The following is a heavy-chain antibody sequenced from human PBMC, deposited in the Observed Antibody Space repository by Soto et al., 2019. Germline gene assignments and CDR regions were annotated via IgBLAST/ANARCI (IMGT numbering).Heavy chain of an antibody. CDR2: IYYSGST. J-gene: IGHJ5*02. CDR1: GGAIISYY. Sequence: PSETLSLTCTVSGGAIISYYCSLIRQPPGKGLEWIVYIYYSGSTNYNPSLKSRVTISVDASKNQFSLKLSSVTAADTAVYYCARAYDFWSGSLEFDPWGQGTLVTAPQ. CDR3: ARAYDFWSGSLEFDP. D-gene: IGHD3-3*01. V-gene: IGHV4-59*01.